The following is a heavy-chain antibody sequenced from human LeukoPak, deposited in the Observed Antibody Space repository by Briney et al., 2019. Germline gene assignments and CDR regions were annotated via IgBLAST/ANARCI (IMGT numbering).Heavy chain of an antibody. CDR1: GGTFSSYA. V-gene: IGHV1-69*13. Sequence: ASVKVSCKASGGTFSSYAISWVRQAPGQGLEWMGGIIPIFGTANYAQKFQGRVTITADESTSTAYMELSSLRSEDTAVYYCARGYYYDSSGYYYPFDYWGQGTQVTVSS. D-gene: IGHD3-22*01. CDR3: ARGYYYDSSGYYYPFDY. CDR2: IIPIFGTA. J-gene: IGHJ4*02.